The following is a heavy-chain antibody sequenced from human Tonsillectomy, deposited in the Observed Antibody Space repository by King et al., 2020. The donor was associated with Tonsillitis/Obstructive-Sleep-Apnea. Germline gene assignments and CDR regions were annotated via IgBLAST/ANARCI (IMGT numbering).Heavy chain of an antibody. CDR1: GYSFINYW. CDR2: IDPSDSYI. V-gene: IGHV5-10-1*03. CDR3: ARLVDTAMDSDFYYGMDV. Sequence: VQLVESGAEVKKPGESLRISCKGSGYSFINYWITWARQMPGKGLEWMGRIDPSDSYINYNPSFQGHVAISIDKSISTAYLQWTSLKASDTAMYYCARLVDTAMDSDFYYGMDVWGQGTTVTVSS. D-gene: IGHD5-18*01. J-gene: IGHJ6*02.